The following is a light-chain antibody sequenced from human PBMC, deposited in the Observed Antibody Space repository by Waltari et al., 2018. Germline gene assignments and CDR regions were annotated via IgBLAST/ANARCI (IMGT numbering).Light chain of an antibody. Sequence: QSVLTQPPSASGTPGQRVTISCAGSSSNIGRHYVYWYQQLPGTAPKLLISRNNQRPSGVPDRFSGSKSGTSVSLAISGLRSEDEADHYCAAWDDSLSGPVFGGGTKLTVL. CDR2: RNN. J-gene: IGLJ2*01. CDR3: AAWDDSLSGPV. CDR1: SSNIGRHY. V-gene: IGLV1-47*01.